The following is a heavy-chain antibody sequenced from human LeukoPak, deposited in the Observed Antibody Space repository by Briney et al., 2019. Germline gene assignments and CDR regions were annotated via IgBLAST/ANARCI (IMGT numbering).Heavy chain of an antibody. V-gene: IGHV1-2*02. CDR2: INPNSGGT. CDR1: GYTFTGYY. CDR3: ASTGGRDSSGYFQFDI. Sequence: ASVKVSCKASGYTFTGYYMHWVRQAPGQGLEWMGWINPNSGGTNYAQKFQGRVTMTRDTSISTAYMELSRLRSDDTAVYYCASTGGRDSSGYFQFDIWGQGTMVTVSS. J-gene: IGHJ3*02. D-gene: IGHD3-22*01.